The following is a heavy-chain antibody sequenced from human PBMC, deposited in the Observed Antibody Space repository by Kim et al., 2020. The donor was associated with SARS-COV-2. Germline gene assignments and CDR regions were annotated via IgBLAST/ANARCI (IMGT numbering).Heavy chain of an antibody. Sequence: SVKVSCKASGGTFSSYTISWVRQAPGQGLEWMGGIIPIFGTANYAQKFQGRVTITADESTSTAYMELSSLRSEDTAVYYCARAADSLVPAAMKGNYYYYYGMDVWGQGTTVTVSS. CDR2: IIPIFGTA. V-gene: IGHV1-69*13. D-gene: IGHD2-2*01. J-gene: IGHJ6*02. CDR1: GGTFSSYT. CDR3: ARAADSLVPAAMKGNYYYYYGMDV.